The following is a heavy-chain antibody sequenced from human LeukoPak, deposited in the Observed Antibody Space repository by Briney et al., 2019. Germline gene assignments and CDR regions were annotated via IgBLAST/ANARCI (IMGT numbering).Heavy chain of an antibody. CDR2: VNHSGYT. D-gene: IGHD4-17*01. Sequence: SETLSLTCGVHGVSFSDYYWSWIRQSPEKGLEWIGEVNHSGYTNYNPSLKGRVTISVDTSKNQFSLKLSSVTAADTAVYYCARQLYGSDYWGQGTLVTVSS. V-gene: IGHV4-34*01. CDR3: ARQLYGSDY. J-gene: IGHJ4*02. CDR1: GVSFSDYY.